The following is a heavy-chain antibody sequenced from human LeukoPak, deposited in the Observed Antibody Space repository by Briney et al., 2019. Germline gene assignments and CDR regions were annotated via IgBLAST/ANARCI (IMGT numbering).Heavy chain of an antibody. V-gene: IGHV3-53*01. CDR3: ARVGGH. D-gene: IGHD3-10*01. CDR2: IYSGGST. J-gene: IGHJ4*02. CDR1: GLTVSKNY. Sequence: PGGSLRLSCAASGLTVSKNYMSWVRQAPGKGLESVSVIYSGGSTYYAASVRGRFIISRDNSKNTLYLQMNSLRVEDAAVYYCARVGGHWGQGTLVTVSS.